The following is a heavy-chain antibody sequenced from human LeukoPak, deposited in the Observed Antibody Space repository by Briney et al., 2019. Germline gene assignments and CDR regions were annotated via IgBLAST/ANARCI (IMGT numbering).Heavy chain of an antibody. D-gene: IGHD5-18*01. CDR2: ISYDGSNK. V-gene: IGHV3-30*18. Sequence: GGSLRLSCAASGFTFSSYGMHWVRQAPGKGLGWVAVISYDGSNKYYADSVKGRFTISRDNSKNTLYLQMNSLRAEDTAVYYCANGGGCSYGSEFDYWGQGTLATVSS. CDR3: ANGGGCSYGSEFDY. CDR1: GFTFSSYG. J-gene: IGHJ4*02.